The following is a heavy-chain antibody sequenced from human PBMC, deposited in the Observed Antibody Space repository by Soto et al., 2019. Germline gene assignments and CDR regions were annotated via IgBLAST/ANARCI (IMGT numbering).Heavy chain of an antibody. CDR1: GFIFDDYG. CDR3: ARDPNYGSGSYYNA. CDR2: IHRNGGRI. V-gene: IGHV3-20*04. Sequence: EVQLVESGGGVVRPGGSPRLSCAASGFIFDDYGMTWVRQAPGKGLEWVSSIHRNGGRIGYADSVKGRFTISRDNAKNSLYLQMNSLRAEDTALYYCARDPNYGSGSYYNAWGQGTLVTVSS. J-gene: IGHJ4*02. D-gene: IGHD3-10*01.